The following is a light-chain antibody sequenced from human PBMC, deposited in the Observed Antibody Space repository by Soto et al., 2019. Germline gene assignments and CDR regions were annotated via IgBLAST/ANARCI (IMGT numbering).Light chain of an antibody. V-gene: IGLV2-14*03. CDR1: NSDVGRYDY. CDR3: ASFTSSTTLV. J-gene: IGLJ2*01. CDR2: NVS. Sequence: QSALTQPASVSGSPGQSITISCTGTNSDVGRYDYVSWYQQHPGKVPKLMIHNVSDRPSGVSNRFSGSKSGNTASLTISGLQAEDEADYYCASFTSSTTLVFGGGTKLTVL.